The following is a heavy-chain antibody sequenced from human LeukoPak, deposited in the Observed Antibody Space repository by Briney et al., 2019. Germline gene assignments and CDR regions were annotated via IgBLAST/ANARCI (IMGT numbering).Heavy chain of an antibody. J-gene: IGHJ4*02. V-gene: IGHV4-59*01. CDR1: GGSISSYY. CDR3: ARVGGGAYYGRTNYFDY. D-gene: IGHD3-10*02. CDR2: IYYSGST. Sequence: SETLSLTCTVSGGSISSYYWSWIRQPPGKGLEWIGYIYYSGSTNYNPSLKSRVTISVDTSKNQFSLKLSSVTAADTAVYYCARVGGGAYYGRTNYFDYWGQGTLVTVSS.